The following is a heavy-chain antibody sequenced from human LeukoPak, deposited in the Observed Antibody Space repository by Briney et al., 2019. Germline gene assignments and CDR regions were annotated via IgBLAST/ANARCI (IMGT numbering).Heavy chain of an antibody. D-gene: IGHD3-22*01. CDR3: ARGPHYYDSSGIDAFDI. V-gene: IGHV4-4*07. Sequence: SETLSLTCTVSGGSISSYYWSWIRQPAGKGLEWIGRIYTSGSTNYNPSLKSRVTMSVDTSKNQFSLKLSSVTAADTAVYYRARGPHYYDSSGIDAFDIWGQGTMVTVSS. J-gene: IGHJ3*02. CDR1: GGSISSYY. CDR2: IYTSGST.